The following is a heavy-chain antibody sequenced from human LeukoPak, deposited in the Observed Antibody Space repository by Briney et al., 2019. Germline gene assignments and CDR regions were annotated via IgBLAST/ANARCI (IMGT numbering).Heavy chain of an antibody. D-gene: IGHD3-10*01. V-gene: IGHV3-74*01. CDR1: GFTFSSYW. J-gene: IGHJ6*03. Sequence: GGSLRLSCGASGFTFSSYWMHWVRQAPGRGLVWVSRIDNDGSSTSYADSVQGRFTISRDNAKNTLYLQMNSLRAEDTALYYCARVARGDYYYYYMDVWGKGTTVTVSS. CDR3: ARVARGDYYYYYMDV. CDR2: IDNDGSST.